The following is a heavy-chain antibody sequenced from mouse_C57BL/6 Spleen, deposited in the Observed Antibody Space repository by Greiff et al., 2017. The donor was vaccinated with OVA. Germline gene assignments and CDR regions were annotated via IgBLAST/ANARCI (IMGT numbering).Heavy chain of an antibody. Sequence: VKLMESGAELARPGASVKMSCKASGYTFTSYTMHWVKQRPGQGLEWIGYINPSSGYTKYNQKFKDKATLTADKSSSTAYMQLSSLTSEDSAVYYCASGGGNYYAMDYWGQGTSVTVSS. V-gene: IGHV1-4*01. CDR1: GYTFTSYT. CDR2: INPSSGYT. D-gene: IGHD2-1*01. J-gene: IGHJ4*01. CDR3: ASGGGNYYAMDY.